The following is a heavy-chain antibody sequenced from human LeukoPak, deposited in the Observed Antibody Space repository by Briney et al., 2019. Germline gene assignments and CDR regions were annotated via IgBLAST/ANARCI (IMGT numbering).Heavy chain of an antibody. CDR1: GGSISSYY. CDR2: IYYSGST. V-gene: IGHV4-59*08. Sequence: SETLSLTCTVSGGSISSYYWSWIRQPPGKGLEWIGYIYYSGSTNYNPSLKSRVTISVDTSKNQFSLKLSSVTAADTAVYYCARRQQWLVEFDYWGQGTLVTVSS. CDR3: ARRQQWLVEFDY. J-gene: IGHJ4*02. D-gene: IGHD6-19*01.